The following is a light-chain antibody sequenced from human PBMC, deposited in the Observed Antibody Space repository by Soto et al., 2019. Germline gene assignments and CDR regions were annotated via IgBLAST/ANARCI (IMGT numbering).Light chain of an antibody. J-gene: IGKJ1*01. CDR2: DAS. CDR1: QTISSW. V-gene: IGKV1-5*01. Sequence: DIPMTQSPSTLSGSVGDRVTITCRASQTISSWLAWYQQKPGKAPKLLIYDASSLESGVPSRFSGSGSGTEFTLTISSLQPDDFATYYCQQYNSYSTFGQGTKVDIK. CDR3: QQYNSYST.